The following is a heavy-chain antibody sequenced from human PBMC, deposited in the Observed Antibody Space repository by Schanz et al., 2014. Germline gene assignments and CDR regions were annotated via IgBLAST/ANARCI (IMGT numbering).Heavy chain of an antibody. Sequence: QVQLVQSGAEVKKPGSSVKVSCKASGGTFSSYVVVCVRQAPGQGLEWMGRIIPVLAIADYAQKFQGRVTITADKSTFTAYMDVSSLRSEDTAVYYCASSGAGYSSSWDFDYWGQGTLVTVSS. V-gene: IGHV1-69*02. J-gene: IGHJ4*02. CDR3: ASSGAGYSSSWDFDY. CDR1: GGTFSSYV. CDR2: IIPVLAIA. D-gene: IGHD6-13*01.